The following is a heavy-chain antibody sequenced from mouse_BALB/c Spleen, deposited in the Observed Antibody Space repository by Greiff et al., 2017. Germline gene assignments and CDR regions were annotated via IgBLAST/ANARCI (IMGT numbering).Heavy chain of an antibody. V-gene: IGHV3-2*02. D-gene: IGHD1-1*01. CDR1: GYSITSDYA. CDR2: ISYSGST. CDR3: ARMGIMGDYYGSSSSFAY. Sequence: EVQLKQSGPGLVKPSQSLSLTCTVTGYSITSDYAWNWIRQFPGNKLEWMGYISYSGSTSYNPSLKSRISITRDTSKNQFFLQLNSVTTEDTATYYCARMGIMGDYYGSSSSFAYWGQGTLVTVSA. J-gene: IGHJ3*01.